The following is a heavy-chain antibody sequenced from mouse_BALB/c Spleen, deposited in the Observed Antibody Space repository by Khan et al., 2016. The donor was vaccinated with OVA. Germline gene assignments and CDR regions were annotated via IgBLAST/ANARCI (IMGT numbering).Heavy chain of an antibody. CDR3: ARGNYYGYYFDY. CDR1: GYSITSGYA. Sequence: VQLKESGPGLVKPSQSLSLTCTVTGYSITSGYAWNWIRQFPGNKLEWMGYISYSGGTSYNPSLKSRISLTRDTSKNQFFLQLHSVTTEDTATYYCARGNYYGYYFDYWGQGTPLTVSS. D-gene: IGHD1-1*01. V-gene: IGHV3-2*02. CDR2: ISYSGGT. J-gene: IGHJ2*01.